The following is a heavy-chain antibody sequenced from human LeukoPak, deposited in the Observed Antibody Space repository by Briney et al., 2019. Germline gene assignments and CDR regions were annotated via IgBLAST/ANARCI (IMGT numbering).Heavy chain of an antibody. D-gene: IGHD6-25*01. CDR1: GYTFTDYY. J-gene: IGHJ4*02. CDR3: ARVGVTAATADY. V-gene: IGHV1-46*01. CDR2: INPRGGST. Sequence: ASVKVSCKASGYTFTDYYIHWVRQAPGQGPEWMGIINPRGGSTDYSQKFQGRVTMTSDTSTSTVYLEVNDLTSEDTAVYFCARVGVTAATADYWGQGTLVTVSS.